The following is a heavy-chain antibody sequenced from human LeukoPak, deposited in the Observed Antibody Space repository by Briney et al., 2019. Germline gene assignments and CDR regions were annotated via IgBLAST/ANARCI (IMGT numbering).Heavy chain of an antibody. Sequence: ASVKVSCKASGYTFISYDINWVRQATGQGLEWMGWMNPNSGNTGYAQKFQGRVTMTRNTSISTAYMELSSLRSEDTAVYYCARDEKYGSGSHFDPWGQGTLVTVSS. CDR2: MNPNSGNT. J-gene: IGHJ5*02. V-gene: IGHV1-8*01. CDR1: GYTFISYD. CDR3: ARDEKYGSGSHFDP. D-gene: IGHD3-10*01.